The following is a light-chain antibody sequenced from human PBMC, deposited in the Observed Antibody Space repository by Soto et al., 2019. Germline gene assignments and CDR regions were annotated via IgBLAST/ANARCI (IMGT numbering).Light chain of an antibody. J-gene: IGKJ1*01. CDR3: QNYNSAPWT. V-gene: IGKV1-27*01. CDR1: QAITDY. CDR2: AAS. Sequence: DIQMTQSPSSLSASVGDRVTITCRASQAITDYSAWYQQKPGQVPNLLIFAASTLQSGVPSRFSGSGSGTYFTLTISGLQPEDVATYYCQNYNSAPWTFGQGTKVDIK.